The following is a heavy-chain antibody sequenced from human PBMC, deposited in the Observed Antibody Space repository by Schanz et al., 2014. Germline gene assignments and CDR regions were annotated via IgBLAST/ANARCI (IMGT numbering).Heavy chain of an antibody. D-gene: IGHD3-3*01. Sequence: VQLLQSGGALVQPGGSLRLSCSASGFPFNEYGMLWVRQAPGKGLEWVSSISWNSGSIDYADSVKGRFTISRDNAKNSLYLQMNSLTAEDTAVYYCARGVRIDYWGQGTLVTVSS. CDR2: ISWNSGSI. CDR3: ARGVRIDY. V-gene: IGHV3-9*01. CDR1: GFPFNEYG. J-gene: IGHJ4*02.